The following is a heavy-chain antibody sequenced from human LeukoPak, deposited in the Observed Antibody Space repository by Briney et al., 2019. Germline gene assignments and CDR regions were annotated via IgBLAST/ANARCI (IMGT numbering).Heavy chain of an antibody. CDR1: GYTFSSYG. CDR2: MNPNSGNT. CDR3: ARGPAQGQDPGGIAVAF. D-gene: IGHD6-19*01. Sequence: GASVKVSCKASGYTFSSYGISWVRQAPGQGLEWMGWMNPNSGNTGYAQKFQGRVTMTRNTSISTAYMELSSLRSEDTAVYYCARGPAQGQDPGGIAVAFWGQGTLVTVSS. V-gene: IGHV1-8*02. J-gene: IGHJ4*02.